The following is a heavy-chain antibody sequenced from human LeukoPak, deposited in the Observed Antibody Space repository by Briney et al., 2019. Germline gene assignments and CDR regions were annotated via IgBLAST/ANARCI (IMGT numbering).Heavy chain of an antibody. V-gene: IGHV4-59*01. D-gene: IGHD2-15*01. Sequence: SETLSLTCTVSGGSISSYYWSWIRQPPGKGLEWIGYTYYSGSTNYNPSLKSRVTISVDTSKNQFSLKLSSVTAADTAVYYCARHSCSGGSCYSNWFDPWGQGTLVTVSS. J-gene: IGHJ5*02. CDR1: GGSISSYY. CDR2: TYYSGST. CDR3: ARHSCSGGSCYSNWFDP.